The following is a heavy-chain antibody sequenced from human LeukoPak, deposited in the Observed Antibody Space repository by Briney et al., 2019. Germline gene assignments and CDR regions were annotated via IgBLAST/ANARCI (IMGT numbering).Heavy chain of an antibody. J-gene: IGHJ4*02. V-gene: IGHV1-24*01. Sequence: EASVKVSCKVSGYTLTELSMHWVRQAPGKGLEWMGGFDPEDGETIYAQKFQGRVTMTEDTSTDTAYMELSSLRSEDTAVYYCATGAIAVAGTFRGKDFCQIDYWGQGTLVTASS. CDR3: ATGAIAVAGTFRGKDFCQIDY. D-gene: IGHD6-19*01. CDR1: GYTLTELS. CDR2: FDPEDGET.